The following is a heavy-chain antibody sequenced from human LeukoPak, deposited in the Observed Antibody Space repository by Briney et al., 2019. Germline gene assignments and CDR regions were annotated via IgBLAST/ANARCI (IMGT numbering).Heavy chain of an antibody. D-gene: IGHD2-15*01. CDR2: IYYSGST. J-gene: IGHJ4*02. Sequence: SETLSLTCTVSGGSISSYYWSWLRQPPGKGLEGIGYIYYSGSTNYNPSLKSRVTISVDTSKNQFSLKLSSVTAADTAVYYCARSGYCSGGTCDPTADFDYWGQGTLVTVSS. CDR1: GGSISSYY. V-gene: IGHV4-59*01. CDR3: ARSGYCSGGTCDPTADFDY.